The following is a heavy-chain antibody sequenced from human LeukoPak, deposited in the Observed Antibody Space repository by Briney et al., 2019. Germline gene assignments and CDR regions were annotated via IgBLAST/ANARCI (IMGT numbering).Heavy chain of an antibody. J-gene: IGHJ3*02. V-gene: IGHV4-34*01. CDR1: GGSFSGYY. Sequence: SETMSLTCAVSGGSFSGYYWSWIRQPPGKGLEWIGEINHSGSTNYNPSLKSRVTISVDTSKNQFSLTLSSVTAADTAVYYCARESDAFDIWGQGTMVTVSS. CDR2: INHSGST. CDR3: ARESDAFDI.